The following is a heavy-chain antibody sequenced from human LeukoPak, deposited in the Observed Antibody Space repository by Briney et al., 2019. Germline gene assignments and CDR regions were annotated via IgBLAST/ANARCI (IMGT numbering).Heavy chain of an antibody. CDR3: ARDRDYAVDYFDY. CDR1: GFTFSSYA. D-gene: IGHD3-16*01. CDR2: ISYDGSNK. J-gene: IGHJ4*02. Sequence: GGSLRLSCAASGFTFSSYAMHWVRQAPGKGLEWVAVISYDGSNKYYADSVKGRFTISRDNSKNTLYLQMNSLRAEDTAVYYCARDRDYAVDYFDYWGQGTLVTVSS. V-gene: IGHV3-30-3*01.